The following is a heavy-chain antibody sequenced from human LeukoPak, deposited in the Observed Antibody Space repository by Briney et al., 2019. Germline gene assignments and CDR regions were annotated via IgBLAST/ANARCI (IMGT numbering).Heavy chain of an antibody. J-gene: IGHJ4*02. D-gene: IGHD6-19*01. CDR2: ISAYNGNT. Sequence: ASVKVSCKASGYTFTSYYMHWVRQAPGQGLEWMGWISAYNGNTNYAQKLQGRVTMTTDTSTSTAYMELRSLRSDDTAVYYCARDQPWAKQWLVRWGDYWGQGTLVTVSS. V-gene: IGHV1-18*04. CDR1: GYTFTSYY. CDR3: ARDQPWAKQWLVRWGDY.